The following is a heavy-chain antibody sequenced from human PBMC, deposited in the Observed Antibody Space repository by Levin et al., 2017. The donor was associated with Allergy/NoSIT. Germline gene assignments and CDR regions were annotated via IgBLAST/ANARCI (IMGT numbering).Heavy chain of an antibody. CDR2: INHSGST. D-gene: IGHD4-17*01. V-gene: IGHV4-34*01. CDR1: VGSFSDFY. J-gene: IGHJ2*01. CDR3: ARGTVTTAGYFDL. Sequence: SETLSLTCAVYVGSFSDFYWSWIRQPPGKGLEWIGEINHSGSTNYNPSLKSRVTMSVDTSKNQFSLKLSSVTAADTAVYFCARGTVTTAGYFDLWGRGTPVTVSS.